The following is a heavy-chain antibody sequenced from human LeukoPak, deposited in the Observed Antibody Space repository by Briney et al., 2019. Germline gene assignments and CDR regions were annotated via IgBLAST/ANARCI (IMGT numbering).Heavy chain of an antibody. V-gene: IGHV3-30*01. J-gene: IGHJ4*02. CDR3: AGASYWVLDY. D-gene: IGHD1-26*01. CDR1: GFTFSSYA. CDR2: ISYDGSNK. Sequence: GGSLRLSCAASGFTFSSYAMHWVRQAPGKGLEWVAVISYDGSNKYYADSVKGRFTISRDNSKNTLYLQMNSLRAEDTAVYYCAGASYWVLDYWGQGTLVTVSS.